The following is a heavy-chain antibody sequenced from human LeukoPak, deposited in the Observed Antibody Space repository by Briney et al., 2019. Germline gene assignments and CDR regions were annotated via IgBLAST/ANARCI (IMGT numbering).Heavy chain of an antibody. CDR1: GFTFSNYG. V-gene: IGHV3-30*18. Sequence: PGGSLRLSCVASGFTFSNYGMHWVRQAPGKGLEWVTTISYDGNDEYYADSVKGRFTISRDNSKNTLYLEMSSLRIEGTAVYYCVKLGATSSFVKLGAASAFEYYYGVDFWGQGTTVTVSS. CDR2: ISYDGNDE. J-gene: IGHJ6*02. CDR3: VKLGATSSFVKLGAASAFEYYYGVDF. D-gene: IGHD3-16*01.